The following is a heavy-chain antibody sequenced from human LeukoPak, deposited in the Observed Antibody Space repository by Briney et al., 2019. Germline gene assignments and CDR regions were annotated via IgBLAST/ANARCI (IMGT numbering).Heavy chain of an antibody. Sequence: GGSLRLSCAAPGFNFSDYEIHWVRQAPGKGLEWVSYVSGSGSTIYHADSVKGQFITSRDNAKKSVYLQMNSLRAEDTAVYYCARPTTYYDLLSGYYAWYYFDNWGRGTLVTVSS. CDR3: ARPTTYYDLLSGYYAWYYFDN. V-gene: IGHV3-48*03. CDR2: VSGSGSTI. J-gene: IGHJ4*02. CDR1: GFNFSDYE. D-gene: IGHD3-3*01.